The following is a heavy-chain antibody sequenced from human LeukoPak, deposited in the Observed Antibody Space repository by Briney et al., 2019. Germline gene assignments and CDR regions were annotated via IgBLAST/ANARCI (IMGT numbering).Heavy chain of an antibody. Sequence: PGGSLRLSCAASGLTFSSHWMHWVRQAPGKGLEWVSGISWNSGSIGYADSVKGRFTISRDNAKNSLYLQMNSLRAEDTALYYCAKDISYSYGFYDFQHWGQGTLVTVSS. V-gene: IGHV3-9*01. J-gene: IGHJ1*01. CDR1: GLTFSSHW. D-gene: IGHD5-18*01. CDR3: AKDISYSYGFYDFQH. CDR2: ISWNSGSI.